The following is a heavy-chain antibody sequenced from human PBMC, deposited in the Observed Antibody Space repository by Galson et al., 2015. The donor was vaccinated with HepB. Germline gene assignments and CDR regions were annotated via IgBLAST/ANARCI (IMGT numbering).Heavy chain of an antibody. Sequence: SLRLSCAASGSTFSNYAMAWVRQAPGEGLEWVSAINPSGRNTYYADPVQGRFTISRDNSKDTLYLEMNSLRAEDTAIYYCAKKISTVPERDNWFDPWGRAALVTVSS. CDR2: INPSGRNT. CDR1: GSTFSNYA. CDR3: AKKISTVPERDNWFDP. V-gene: IGHV3-23*01. J-gene: IGHJ5*02. D-gene: IGHD4-17*01.